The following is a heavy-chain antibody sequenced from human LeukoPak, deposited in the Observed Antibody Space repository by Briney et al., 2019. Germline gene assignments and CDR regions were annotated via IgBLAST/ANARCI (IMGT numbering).Heavy chain of an antibody. CDR3: AKCGNSGCHLIDY. CDR1: GFTFSTNA. Sequence: GGSLRLSCAASGFTFSTNAMSWVRQAPGKGLEWVSAISGRTGSTYYSDSVKGRFTISRDNSKSTLYLQMDSLRAEDTAVYCCAKCGNSGCHLIDYWGQGTLATVSS. CDR2: ISGRTGST. D-gene: IGHD5-12*01. V-gene: IGHV3-23*01. J-gene: IGHJ4*02.